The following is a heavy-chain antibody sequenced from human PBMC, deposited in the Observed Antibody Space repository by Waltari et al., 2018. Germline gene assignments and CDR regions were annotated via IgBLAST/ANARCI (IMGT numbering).Heavy chain of an antibody. Sequence: EVQLVESGGGLVQPEGSLRLSCAASGFIFSNYEMNWVRQTPGKGLEWVSYVSVSGKTMYNVDSVKGRFTISRDNAKNSLHLQMNSLRAEDTAVYYCAKGSLIVAVDYWGQGTLVTVSS. V-gene: IGHV3-48*03. J-gene: IGHJ4*02. CDR1: GFIFSNYE. D-gene: IGHD3-22*01. CDR2: VSVSGKTM. CDR3: AKGSLIVAVDY.